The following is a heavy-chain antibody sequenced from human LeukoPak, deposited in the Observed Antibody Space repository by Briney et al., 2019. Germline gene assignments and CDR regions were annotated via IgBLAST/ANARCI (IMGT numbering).Heavy chain of an antibody. CDR2: IKRETDGGTT. D-gene: IGHD3-3*01. Sequence: GGSLRLSCAASGFTFSTAWMIWVRQAPGKGLEWVGRIKRETDGGTTDYAAPVQGRFTISRDDSKNTLYLQMDSLNTEDTAVYYCNTDVTISGVVRDYWGQGTLVTVSS. V-gene: IGHV3-15*01. CDR3: NTDVTISGVVRDY. CDR1: GFTFSTAW. J-gene: IGHJ4*02.